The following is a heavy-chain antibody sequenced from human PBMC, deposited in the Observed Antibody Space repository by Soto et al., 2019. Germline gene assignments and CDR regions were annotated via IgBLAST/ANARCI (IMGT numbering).Heavy chain of an antibody. V-gene: IGHV3-30*18. D-gene: IGHD3-3*01. Sequence: GGSLRLSCAASGFTFSSYGMHWVRQAPGKGLEWVAVISYDGSNKYYADSVKGRFTISRDNSKNTLYLQMNSLRAEDTAVYYCAKDRTIFGVVIFPGSYYYYCMDCWGQGITVTVSS. CDR2: ISYDGSNK. CDR3: AKDRTIFGVVIFPGSYYYYCMDC. J-gene: IGHJ6*02. CDR1: GFTFSSYG.